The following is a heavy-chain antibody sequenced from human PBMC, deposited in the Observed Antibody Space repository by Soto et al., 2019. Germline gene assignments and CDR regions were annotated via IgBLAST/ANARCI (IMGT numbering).Heavy chain of an antibody. V-gene: IGHV3-74*01. CDR1: GFTFSSYW. CDR2: INSDGSST. J-gene: IGHJ3*02. D-gene: IGHD6-13*01. CDR3: ANLVGKGIWEAFDI. Sequence: GGSLRLSCAASGFTFSSYWMHWVRQAPGKGLVWVSRINSDGSSTSYADSVKGRFTISRDNAKNTLYLQMNSLRAEDTAVYYCANLVGKGIWEAFDIWGQGTMVTVSS.